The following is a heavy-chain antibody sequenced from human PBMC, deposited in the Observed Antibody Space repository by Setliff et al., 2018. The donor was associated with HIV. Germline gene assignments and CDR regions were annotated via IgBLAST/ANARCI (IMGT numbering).Heavy chain of an antibody. Sequence: ASVKVSCKASGYTFTSYDINWVRQATGQGLEWMGWISAYNGNTNYAQKLQGRVTMTTDTSTTTAYMELRSLRSDDTAVYYCATLAGDYYYSGRGYYFMDVWGKGTTVTVSS. CDR3: ATLAGDYYYSGRGYYFMDV. CDR2: ISAYNGNT. J-gene: IGHJ6*03. CDR1: GYTFTSYD. V-gene: IGHV1-18*01. D-gene: IGHD3-10*01.